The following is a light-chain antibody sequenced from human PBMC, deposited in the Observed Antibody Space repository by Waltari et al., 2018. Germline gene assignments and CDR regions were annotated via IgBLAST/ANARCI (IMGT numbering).Light chain of an antibody. CDR1: QTISNN. CDR3: QHYYGWSRT. Sequence: ELVLTQSPATLSLSPEEPATLTCRASQTISNNLAWYQQIGGQSPRLLLYGVSTRAVGVPERFSGSVSGTDFTLTITGLQSEDFAIYYCQHYYGWSRTFGQGTKV. CDR2: GVS. J-gene: IGKJ1*01. V-gene: IGKV3-15*01.